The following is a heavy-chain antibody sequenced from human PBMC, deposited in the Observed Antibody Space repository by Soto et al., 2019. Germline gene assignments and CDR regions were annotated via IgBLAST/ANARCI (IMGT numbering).Heavy chain of an antibody. CDR2: IIPIFGTA. CDR1: GGTFSSYA. CDR3: ARWAAPYNWFDP. V-gene: IGHV1-69*06. D-gene: IGHD6-13*01. J-gene: IGHJ5*02. Sequence: GASVKVSCKASGGTFSSYAISWVRQAPGQGLEWMGGIIPIFGTANYAQKFQGRVTITADKSTSTAYMELSSLRSEDTAVYYCARWAAPYNWFDPWGQGTVVTVSS.